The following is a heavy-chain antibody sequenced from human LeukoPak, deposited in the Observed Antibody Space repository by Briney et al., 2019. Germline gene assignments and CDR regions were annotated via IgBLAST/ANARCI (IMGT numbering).Heavy chain of an antibody. CDR2: ISGSDDIT. CDR3: ARSVRDYSFYYFDN. Sequence: GGSLTLSCAASGFTFSSYATSWVRQAPGKGLEWASTISGSDDITYYTDSVKGRFTISSDNSKNTLYLQMNSLSAEETAVYYCARSVRDYSFYYFDNWGQGTLVTVSS. J-gene: IGHJ4*02. D-gene: IGHD4-11*01. CDR1: GFTFSSYA. V-gene: IGHV3-23*01.